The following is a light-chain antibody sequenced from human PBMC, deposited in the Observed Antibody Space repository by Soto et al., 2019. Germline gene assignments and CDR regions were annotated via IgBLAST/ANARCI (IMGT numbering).Light chain of an antibody. Sequence: DIQMTQSPSALSASVGDSVTRTCRASQSVSSWVAWYHLKPGKAPKLLIYKASTLETGVPSRFSGSGSRTEFTLTISSLQPDDFATYYCQHYASFSGTFGQGTKEDIK. V-gene: IGKV1-5*03. CDR3: QHYASFSGT. J-gene: IGKJ1*01. CDR1: QSVSSW. CDR2: KAS.